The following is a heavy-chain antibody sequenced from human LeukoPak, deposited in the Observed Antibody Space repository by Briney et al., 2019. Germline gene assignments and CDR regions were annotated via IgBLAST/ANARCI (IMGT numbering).Heavy chain of an antibody. V-gene: IGHV3-21*01. CDR1: GFPFSDYY. CDR2: ISSSSTYI. Sequence: GGSLRLSCAASGFPFSDYYMNWVRQAPGKGLEWVSAISSSSTYIYYADSVKGRFTISRDNPKNTLYLQMNSLRAEDTAVYYCTRRRAVGGFDPWGQGTLVTVSS. D-gene: IGHD6-19*01. CDR3: TRRRAVGGFDP. J-gene: IGHJ5*02.